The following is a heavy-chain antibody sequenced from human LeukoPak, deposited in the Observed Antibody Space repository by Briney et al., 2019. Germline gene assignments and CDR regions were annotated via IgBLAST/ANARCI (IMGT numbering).Heavy chain of an antibody. D-gene: IGHD3-22*01. J-gene: IGHJ4*02. Sequence: PSQTLSLTCAVSGGSISSGGYSWSWIRQPPGQGLEWIGYIYHSGSTYYNPSLKSRVTISVDRSKNQFSLKLSSVTAADTAVYYCAGGGAPYYYDSSGYYYPFDYWGQGTLVTVSS. CDR3: AGGGAPYYYDSSGYYYPFDY. CDR1: GGSISSGGYS. V-gene: IGHV4-30-2*01. CDR2: IYHSGST.